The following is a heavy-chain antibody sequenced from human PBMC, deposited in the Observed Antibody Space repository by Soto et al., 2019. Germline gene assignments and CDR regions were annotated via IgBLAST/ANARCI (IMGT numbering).Heavy chain of an antibody. Sequence: KTSETLSLTCTVSGGSISSYYWSWIRQPPGKGLEWIGYIYYSGSTNYNPSLKSRVTISVDTSKNQFSLKLSSVTAADTAVYYCARPFLPSGLVVVAATDAFDIWGQGTMVTVS. CDR2: IYYSGST. CDR1: GGSISSYY. J-gene: IGHJ3*02. V-gene: IGHV4-59*12. D-gene: IGHD2-15*01. CDR3: ARPFLPSGLVVVAATDAFDI.